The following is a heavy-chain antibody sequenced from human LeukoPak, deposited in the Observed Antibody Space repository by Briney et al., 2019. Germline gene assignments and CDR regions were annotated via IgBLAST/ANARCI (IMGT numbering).Heavy chain of an antibody. Sequence: SETLSLTYAVSGYSISSGYYWGWIRQPPGKGLEWIGSIYHSGSTYCNPSLKSGVTISVDTSKNHFSLKLNSVTAADTAVYYCARGRGVVVVAATPTHYYYYMDVWGRGTTVTVSS. CDR3: ARGRGVVVVAATPTHYYYYMDV. D-gene: IGHD2-15*01. V-gene: IGHV4-38-2*01. J-gene: IGHJ6*03. CDR2: IYHSGST. CDR1: GYSISSGYY.